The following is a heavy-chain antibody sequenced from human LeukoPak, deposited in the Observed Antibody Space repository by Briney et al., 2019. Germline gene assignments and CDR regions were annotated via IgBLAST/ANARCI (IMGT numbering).Heavy chain of an antibody. J-gene: IGHJ6*03. Sequence: GESLKISCNGSGYSFSIYWIGWVRQLPWKCLEWMGIIYPGDSDTRYSPSFQGQVTISADKSISTAYLQWSSLKASDTAIYYCARDYYYMDVWGKGTTVTVSS. CDR3: ARDYYYMDV. V-gene: IGHV5-51*01. CDR1: GYSFSIYW. CDR2: IYPGDSDT.